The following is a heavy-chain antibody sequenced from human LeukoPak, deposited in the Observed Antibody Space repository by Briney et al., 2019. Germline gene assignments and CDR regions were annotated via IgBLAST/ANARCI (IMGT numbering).Heavy chain of an antibody. CDR3: ARDSTFYRAPADFDY. V-gene: IGHV3-48*01. CDR1: GFTFSSYE. D-gene: IGHD3-16*01. J-gene: IGHJ4*02. CDR2: ISSSSSTI. Sequence: GGSLRLSCAASGFTFSSYEMNWVRQAPGKGLEWVSYISSSSSTIYYADSVKGRFTISRDNAKNSLYLQMNSLRAEDTAVYYCARDSTFYRAPADFDYWGQGTLVTVSS.